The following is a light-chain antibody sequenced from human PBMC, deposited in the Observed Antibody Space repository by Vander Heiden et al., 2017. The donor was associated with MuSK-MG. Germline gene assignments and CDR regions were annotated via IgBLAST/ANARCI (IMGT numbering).Light chain of an antibody. Sequence: QSALTQPRSVSGSPGQSVTISCTGTSSDVGGYTYVSWYQQHPGKAPNLMIDYVRQRPSGVPVRFSGSKSGNTASLTISGLQAEDEAVYYCCSYAGSYTFYVFGTGTKVTVL. CDR1: SSDVGGYTY. CDR2: YVR. V-gene: IGLV2-11*01. CDR3: CSYAGSYTFYV. J-gene: IGLJ1*01.